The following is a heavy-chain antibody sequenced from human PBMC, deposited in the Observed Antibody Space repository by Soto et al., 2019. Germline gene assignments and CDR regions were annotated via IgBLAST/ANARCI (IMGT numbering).Heavy chain of an antibody. CDR3: SLGWKQWLGEAP. Sequence: QVQLVQSGAEVQKPGSSVKVSCKASGGTFSSYAISWVRQAPGQGLEWMGGIIPIFGTANYAQEFQGRDTIIADQSTSTAYMEVSSLRSEDTAVYCCSLGWKQWLGEAPWGQGTLVTVSS. CDR2: IIPIFGTA. J-gene: IGHJ5*02. D-gene: IGHD6-19*01. V-gene: IGHV1-69*01. CDR1: GGTFSSYA.